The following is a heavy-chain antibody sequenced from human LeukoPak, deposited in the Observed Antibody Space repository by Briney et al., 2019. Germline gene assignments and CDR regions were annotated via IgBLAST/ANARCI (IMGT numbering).Heavy chain of an antibody. V-gene: IGHV3-7*01. Sequence: PGGSLRLSCAAPGFTFRSYWMSWVRQAPGKGLEWVANIKQDGSEKYYVDSVKGRFTISRDNAKNSLYLQMNSLRAEDTAVYYCARVSKYCSGGSCYDFDSWGQGTLVTVSS. J-gene: IGHJ4*02. CDR2: IKQDGSEK. D-gene: IGHD2-15*01. CDR3: ARVSKYCSGGSCYDFDS. CDR1: GFTFRSYW.